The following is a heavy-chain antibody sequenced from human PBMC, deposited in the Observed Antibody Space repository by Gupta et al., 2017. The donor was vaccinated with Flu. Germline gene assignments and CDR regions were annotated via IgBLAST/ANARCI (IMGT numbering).Heavy chain of an antibody. CDR2: NNHSGST. CDR3: ARGSGWFDP. V-gene: IGHV4-34*01. J-gene: IGHJ5*02. CDR1: GGSFSGYY. Sequence: QVQLQQWGAGLLKPSETLSLTCAVYGGSFSGYYWSWIRQPPGKGLEWIGENNHSGSTNYNPSLKGRVNISVDTAKNQFSLKLSLVTAAETAVYYWARGSGWFDPWGQGTLVTGSS. D-gene: IGHD2-8*02.